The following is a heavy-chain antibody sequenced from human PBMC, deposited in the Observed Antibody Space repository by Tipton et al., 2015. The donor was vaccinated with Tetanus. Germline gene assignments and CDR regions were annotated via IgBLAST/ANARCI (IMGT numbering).Heavy chain of an antibody. D-gene: IGHD3-16*01. J-gene: IGHJ6*02. Sequence: QLVQSGAEVKKPGASVKVSCKASGYTFTSYGISWVRQAPGQGLEWMGWISAYNGNTNYAQKFHAIVTMTTDTSTSTAYMELRSLRSADTAVYYCARTLRSYFYYLDMVVWGQGTTVTVS. CDR2: ISAYNGNT. CDR1: GYTFTSYG. CDR3: ARTLRSYFYYLDMVV. V-gene: IGHV1-18*01.